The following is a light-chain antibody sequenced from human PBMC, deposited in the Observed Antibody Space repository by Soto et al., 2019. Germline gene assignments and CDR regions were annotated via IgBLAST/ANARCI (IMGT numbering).Light chain of an antibody. CDR3: SSYTSRRVL. Sequence: QSALTQPASVSGSPGQSITISCTETSSDVGGYNYVSWYQQHPGKAPKLMIYDVSYRPSGVSSRFSGSKSGDTASLTISGLQAEDEADYYCSSYTSRRVLFGGWTKLTVL. CDR1: SSDVGGYNY. V-gene: IGLV2-14*01. J-gene: IGLJ2*01. CDR2: DVS.